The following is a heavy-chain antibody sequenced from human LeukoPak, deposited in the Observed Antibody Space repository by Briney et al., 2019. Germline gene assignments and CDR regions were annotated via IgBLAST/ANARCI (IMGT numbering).Heavy chain of an antibody. D-gene: IGHD5-12*01. CDR1: GYAISSGYF. CDR3: ARDGYSGNDGL. Sequence: SETLSLTCTVSGYAISSGYFWGWIRQPPGKGLEWIGEIYHSGSTNYNPSLKSRVTISVDKSKNQFSLKLSSVTAADTAVYYCARDGYSGNDGLWGQGTLVTVSS. J-gene: IGHJ4*02. V-gene: IGHV4-38-2*02. CDR2: IYHSGST.